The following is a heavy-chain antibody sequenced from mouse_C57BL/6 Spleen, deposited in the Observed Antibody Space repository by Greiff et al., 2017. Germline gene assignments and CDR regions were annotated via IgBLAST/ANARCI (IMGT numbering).Heavy chain of an antibody. CDR1: GYSFTDYN. V-gene: IGHV1-39*01. CDR3: ARCRASTMVTARGYYFGF. Sequence: VQLQQSGPELVKPGASVKISCKASGYSFTDYNMNWVKQSNGKSLEWIGVINPNYGTTSYNQKFKGKATLTVDQSSSTAYMQLNSLTSEDSAVXYCARCRASTMVTARGYYFGFRGQGTTRTGSS. CDR2: INPNYGTT. J-gene: IGHJ2*01. D-gene: IGHD2-2*01.